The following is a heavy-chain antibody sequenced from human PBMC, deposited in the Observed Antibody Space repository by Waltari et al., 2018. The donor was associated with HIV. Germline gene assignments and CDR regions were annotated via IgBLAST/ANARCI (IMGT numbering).Heavy chain of an antibody. V-gene: IGHV4-4*07. CDR1: GGSISSYY. CDR2: IYTSGST. J-gene: IGHJ3*02. D-gene: IGHD3-16*02. CDR3: ARGLRLGELSLYKYAFDI. Sequence: QVQLEESGPGLVKPSETLSLTCTVPGGSISSYYWSWSRLPAGKGLEWIGRIYTSGSTNYNPSLKSRVTLSVDTSMNQFSLKLSSVTAVDTAVYYCARGLRLGELSLYKYAFDIWGQGTMVTVSS.